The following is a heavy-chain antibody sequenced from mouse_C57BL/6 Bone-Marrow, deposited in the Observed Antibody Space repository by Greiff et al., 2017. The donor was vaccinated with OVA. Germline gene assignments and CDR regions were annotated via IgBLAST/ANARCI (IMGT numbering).Heavy chain of an antibody. Sequence: QVQLQQSGPELARPWASVKISCQAFFTFSRRVHFAIRDTTYWMQWVKQRPGQGLEWIGAIYPGNGDTSYNQKFKGKATLTADKSSSTAYMQRSRLTSENSAVYYGAWDSSYAMDYWGQGTSVTVSS. CDR2: GQGLEWIG. CDR1: FTFSRRVH. J-gene: IGHJ4*01. D-gene: IGHD1-1*01. CDR3: SENSAVYYGAWDSSYAMDY. V-gene: IGHV1-87*01.